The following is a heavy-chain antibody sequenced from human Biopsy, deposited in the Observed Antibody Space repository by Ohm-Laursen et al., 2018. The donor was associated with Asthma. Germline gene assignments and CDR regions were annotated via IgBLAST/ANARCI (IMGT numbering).Heavy chain of an antibody. D-gene: IGHD3-9*01. V-gene: IGHV4-31*03. Sequence: SQTLSLTCTVSGGSISSGGYYWSWIRQHPGKDLEWIGYIYYSGSTYYNPSLKSRVTISVDTSKNQFSLKLSSVTAADTAVYYCARVPHYDILTGFTLRYYYGMDVWGQGTTVTVSS. CDR3: ARVPHYDILTGFTLRYYYGMDV. CDR1: GGSISSGGYY. J-gene: IGHJ6*02. CDR2: IYYSGST.